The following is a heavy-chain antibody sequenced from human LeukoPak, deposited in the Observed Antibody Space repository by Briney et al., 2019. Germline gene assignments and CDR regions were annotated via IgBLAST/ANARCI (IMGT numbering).Heavy chain of an antibody. CDR3: AKSITMVRGVIILEDAFDI. D-gene: IGHD3-10*01. V-gene: IGHV3-30*18. CDR2: ISYGGSNK. CDR1: GFTFSSYG. J-gene: IGHJ3*02. Sequence: PGRSLRLSCAASGFTFSSYGMHWVRQAPGKGLEWVAVISYGGSNKYYADSVKGRFTISRDNSENTLYLQMNSLRAEDTAVYYCAKSITMVRGVIILEDAFDIWGQGTMVTVSS.